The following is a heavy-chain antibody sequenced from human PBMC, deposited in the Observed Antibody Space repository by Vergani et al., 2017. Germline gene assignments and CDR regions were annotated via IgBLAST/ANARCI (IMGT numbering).Heavy chain of an antibody. V-gene: IGHV4-34*01. J-gene: IGHJ5*02. CDR3: ARQGPCSSTSCYNWFDP. D-gene: IGHD2-2*01. CDR2: INHSGST. CDR1: GFTFSSYS. Sequence: VQLVESGGGLVKPGGSLRLSRAASGFTFSSYSMNWVRQAPGKGLEWIGEINHSGSTNYNPSLKSRVTISVDTSKNQFSLKLSSVTAADTAVYYCARQGPCSSTSCYNWFDPWGQGTLVTVSS.